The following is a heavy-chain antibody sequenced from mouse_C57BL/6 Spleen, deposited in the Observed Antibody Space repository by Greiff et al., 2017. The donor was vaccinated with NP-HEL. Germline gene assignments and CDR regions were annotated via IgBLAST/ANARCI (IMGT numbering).Heavy chain of an antibody. CDR3: AGGGYYYGSSYWYFDV. D-gene: IGHD1-1*01. CDR1: GYTFTSYW. CDR2: IDPSDSYT. J-gene: IGHJ1*03. Sequence: QVQLQQPGAELVMPGASVKLSCKASGYTFTSYWMHWVKQRPGQGLEWIGEIDPSDSYTNYNQKFKGKSTLTVDKSSSTAYMQLSSLTSEDSAVYDCAGGGYYYGSSYWYFDVWGTGTTVTVSS. V-gene: IGHV1-69*01.